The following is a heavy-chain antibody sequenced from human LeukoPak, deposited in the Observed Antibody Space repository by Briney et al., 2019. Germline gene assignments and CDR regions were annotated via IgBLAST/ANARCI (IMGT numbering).Heavy chain of an antibody. J-gene: IGHJ5*02. CDR2: LNPKSGGT. CDR3: ARNDWNDPWFDP. D-gene: IGHD1-1*01. Sequence: GASVKVSCKASGYTFTGYYMHWVRQAPGQGLEWMGWLNPKSGGTNYAQNFQGRVTMTRDTIINTAYMELSRLRSDDTAVYYCARNDWNDPWFDPSGQGTLVTVSS. CDR1: GYTFTGYY. V-gene: IGHV1-2*02.